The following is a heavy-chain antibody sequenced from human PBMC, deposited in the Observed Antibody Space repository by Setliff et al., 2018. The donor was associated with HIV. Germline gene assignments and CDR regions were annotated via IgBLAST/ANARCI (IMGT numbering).Heavy chain of an antibody. D-gene: IGHD3-16*02. CDR3: ARAKAVGGVIITGGLDV. V-gene: IGHV1-8*01. J-gene: IGHJ6*02. CDR2: MNPKSGVS. CDR1: GQSFTNYD. Sequence: KVSCKPSGQSFTNYDIHWLRRASGQGLEWMGWMNPKSGVSGSALKFHDRVTMTRDTSTLTLYMALSSLTSEDTAVYYCARAKAVGGVIITGGLDVWGQGTTVTVSS.